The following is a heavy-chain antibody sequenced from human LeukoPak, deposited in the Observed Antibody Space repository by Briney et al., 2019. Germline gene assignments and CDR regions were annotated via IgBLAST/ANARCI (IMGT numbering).Heavy chain of an antibody. Sequence: VASVKVSCKASGYTFTSYDINWVRQAPGQGLEWMGIINPSGGSTSYAQKFQGRVTMTTDTSTSTAYMELRSLRSDDTAVYYCARVGPHRKMATTRYHFDYWGQGTLVTVSS. CDR2: INPSGGST. J-gene: IGHJ4*02. CDR1: GYTFTSYD. CDR3: ARVGPHRKMATTRYHFDY. V-gene: IGHV1-46*01. D-gene: IGHD5-24*01.